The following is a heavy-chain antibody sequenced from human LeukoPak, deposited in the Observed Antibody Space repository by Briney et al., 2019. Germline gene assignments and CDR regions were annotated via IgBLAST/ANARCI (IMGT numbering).Heavy chain of an antibody. Sequence: PGGSLRLSCAASGFIFSNYWMSWVRQVPGKELEWVANIKQDGSEKYYVDSVKGRFTISRDNAKNSLYLQMNSLRAEDAAIYYCARGKIVGATNFDYWGQGTLVTVSS. V-gene: IGHV3-7*03. J-gene: IGHJ4*02. D-gene: IGHD1-26*01. CDR2: IKQDGSEK. CDR1: GFIFSNYW. CDR3: ARGKIVGATNFDY.